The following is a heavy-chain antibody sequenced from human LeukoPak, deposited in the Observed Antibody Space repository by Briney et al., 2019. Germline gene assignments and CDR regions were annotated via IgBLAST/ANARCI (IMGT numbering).Heavy chain of an antibody. CDR2: IYHSGST. V-gene: IGHV4-39*07. CDR1: GGSISSSSYY. J-gene: IGHJ3*02. Sequence: KPSETLSLTCTVSGGSISSSSYYWGWIRQPPEKGLEWIGSIYHSGSTYYNPSLKSRVTISVDTSKNQFSLKLSSVTAADTAVYYCARAVAGTGEDGAFDIWGQGTMVTVSS. D-gene: IGHD6-19*01. CDR3: ARAVAGTGEDGAFDI.